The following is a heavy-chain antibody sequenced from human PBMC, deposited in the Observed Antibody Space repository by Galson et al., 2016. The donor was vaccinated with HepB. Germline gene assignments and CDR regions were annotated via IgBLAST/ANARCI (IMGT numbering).Heavy chain of an antibody. D-gene: IGHD6-13*01. J-gene: IGHJ5*01. CDR2: IYSGGAT. CDR3: ARDPGRKGAAGHLDS. V-gene: IGHV3-53*01. CDR1: GFIVSSHY. Sequence: SLRLSCAASGFIVSSHYMNWVRQTPGKGLEWVAVIYSGGATYYADAVKGRFTISRDNPNNSVYLQMNSLRSEATPFYSCARDPGRKGAAGHLDSWGQGTLVSVSS.